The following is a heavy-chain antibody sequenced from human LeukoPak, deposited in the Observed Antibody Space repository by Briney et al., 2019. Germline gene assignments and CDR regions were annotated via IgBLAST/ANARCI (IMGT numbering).Heavy chain of an antibody. CDR1: GGSISSYY. CDR2: IYTSGST. D-gene: IGHD3-3*01. V-gene: IGHV4-4*09. CDR3: ARAPPVLVTVFGVVTATYFDY. Sequence: NPSETLSLTCTVSGGSISSYYWSWIRQPPGKGLEWIGYIYTSGSTNYNPSLNKRGTISADTSKNHFSLKLTSVTAAHPAVYYCARAPPVLVTVFGVVTATYFDYWGQGTLVTVSS. J-gene: IGHJ4*02.